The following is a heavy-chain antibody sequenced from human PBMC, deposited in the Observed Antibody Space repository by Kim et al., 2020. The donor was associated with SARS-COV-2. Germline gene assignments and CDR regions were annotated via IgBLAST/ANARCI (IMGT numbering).Heavy chain of an antibody. CDR3: ARHPKRSHYYYGMDV. CDR2: IYYSGST. V-gene: IGHV4-39*01. Sequence: SETLSLTCTVSGGSISSSSYYWGWIRQPPGKGLEWIGSIYYSGSTYYNPSLKSRVTISVDTSKNQFSLKLSSVTAADTAVYYCARHPKRSHYYYGMDVWGQGTTVTVSS. J-gene: IGHJ6*02. CDR1: GGSISSSSYY.